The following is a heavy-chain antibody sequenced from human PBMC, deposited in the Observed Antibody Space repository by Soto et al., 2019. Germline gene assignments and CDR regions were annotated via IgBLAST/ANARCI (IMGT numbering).Heavy chain of an antibody. V-gene: IGHV1-69*06. CDR1: GGTFSKYS. CDR3: ASTSYSNGSSCYSRHYYGMDV. Sequence: QVRLVQSGAEVKKPGSSVKVSCKVSGGTFSKYSLSWVRQTPGQELEWMGGITPFVDTSNYAQRFLGRVTITADKATNTAFLEVRALKSEDTALYFCASTSYSNGSSCYSRHYYGMDVWGQGTTVTVSS. J-gene: IGHJ6*02. D-gene: IGHD2-21*01. CDR2: ITPFVDTS.